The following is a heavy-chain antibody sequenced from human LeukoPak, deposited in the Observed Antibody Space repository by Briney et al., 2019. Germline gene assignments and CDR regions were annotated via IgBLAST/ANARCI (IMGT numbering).Heavy chain of an antibody. CDR2: INHSGSS. D-gene: IGHD3-3*01. J-gene: IGHJ4*02. V-gene: IGHV4-34*01. CDR1: GGSFSGYY. CDR3: ARGALITIFGVVIMGAQGPYFDY. Sequence: PSETLSLTCAVYGGSFSGYYWSWIRQPPGKGLEWIGEINHSGSSNYNPSLQSRVTISVDTSKNQFSLKLSSVTAADPAVYYCARGALITIFGVVIMGAQGPYFDYWGQGTLVTVSS.